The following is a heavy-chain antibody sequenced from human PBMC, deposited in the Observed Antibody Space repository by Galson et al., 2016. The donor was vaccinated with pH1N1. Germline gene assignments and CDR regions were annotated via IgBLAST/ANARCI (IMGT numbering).Heavy chain of an antibody. Sequence: SVKLSCKASGAIFRSYAISWVRQAPGQGLEWMGKIMANFGGVNYAQRFQGRGTITADDTTRTVYMELNSLRTDDTAVYYCARCNSYTNRHDSFEYWGQGALVTVSS. J-gene: IGHJ4*02. CDR2: IMANFGGV. CDR1: GAIFRSYA. D-gene: IGHD2-21*01. V-gene: IGHV1-69*13. CDR3: ARCNSYTNRHDSFEY.